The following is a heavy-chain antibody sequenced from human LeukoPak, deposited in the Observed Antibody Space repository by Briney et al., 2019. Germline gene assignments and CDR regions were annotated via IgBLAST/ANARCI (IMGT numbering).Heavy chain of an antibody. D-gene: IGHD3-10*01. CDR3: SSSLWFGELLKAFDL. CDR2: IRSKANSYAT. CDR1: GFTFSGSA. Sequence: PGGSLKLSCAASGFTFSGSAMHWVRPASGKGREWVGRIRSKANSYATAYAASVKGRFTVSRDDSKNTAYLQMNSLKTEDTAVYYCSSSLWFGELLKAFDLWGRGTLVTVSS. J-gene: IGHJ2*01. V-gene: IGHV3-73*01.